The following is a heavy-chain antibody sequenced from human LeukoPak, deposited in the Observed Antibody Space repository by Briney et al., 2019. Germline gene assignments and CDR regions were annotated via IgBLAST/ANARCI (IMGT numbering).Heavy chain of an antibody. Sequence: GESLKISCKGSGYTFTTYLIGWVRQMPGKGLEWMGIIHPADSITTYSPSFQGHVTISADKSINTAYLQWSSLKVSDTAICYCARKYSGYDYWGQGTLVTVSS. CDR1: GYTFTTYL. CDR3: ARKYSGYDY. D-gene: IGHD5-12*01. J-gene: IGHJ4*02. V-gene: IGHV5-51*01. CDR2: IHPADSIT.